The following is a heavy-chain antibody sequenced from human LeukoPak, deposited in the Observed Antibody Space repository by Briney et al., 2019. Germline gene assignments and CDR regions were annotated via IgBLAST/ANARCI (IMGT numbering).Heavy chain of an antibody. J-gene: IGHJ1*01. Sequence: SETLSLTCVVYGVSFSGYYWTWLRQSPGKGLEWIGEINRGGDTNYNPSLKSRATISVDTSKSQFSLKLSSVTAADTAVYYCARGTGSGSYFHGWGQGTLVTVSS. CDR3: ARGTGSGSYFHG. CDR2: INRGGDT. V-gene: IGHV4-34*01. D-gene: IGHD3-10*01. CDR1: GVSFSGYY.